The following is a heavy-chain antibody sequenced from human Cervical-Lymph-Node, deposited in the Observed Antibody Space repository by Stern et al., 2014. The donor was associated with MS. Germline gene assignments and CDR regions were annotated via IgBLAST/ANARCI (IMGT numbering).Heavy chain of an antibody. Sequence: EMQLVESGGGLIQPGGSLRLSCAVSGFTVSTNYMSWVRQAPGKGLEWGSVIYSDGSTSYADSVKGRFTISKDNSKNTLYLQMNSLRAEDTAVYYCAKGGSSWSTLNYFDYWGRGTLVTVSS. J-gene: IGHJ4*02. CDR3: AKGGSSWSTLNYFDY. D-gene: IGHD6-13*01. CDR2: IYSDGST. V-gene: IGHV3-53*01. CDR1: GFTVSTNY.